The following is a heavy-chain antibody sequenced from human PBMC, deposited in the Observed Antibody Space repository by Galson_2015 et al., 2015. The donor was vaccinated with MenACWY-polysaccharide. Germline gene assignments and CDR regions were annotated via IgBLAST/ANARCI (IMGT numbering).Heavy chain of an antibody. CDR3: AKDASNSWFDS. CDR2: LDGSGANT. D-gene: IGHD4-23*01. Sequence: SLRLSCAASGFTFSTYGMGWVRQAPEKGLEWVSTLDGSGANTYYADSVRGRFTISRDNSKKMLYLQMNSLRAEDTALYYCAKDASNSWFDSWGQGTLVTVSS. J-gene: IGHJ5*01. CDR1: GFTFSTYG. V-gene: IGHV3-23*01.